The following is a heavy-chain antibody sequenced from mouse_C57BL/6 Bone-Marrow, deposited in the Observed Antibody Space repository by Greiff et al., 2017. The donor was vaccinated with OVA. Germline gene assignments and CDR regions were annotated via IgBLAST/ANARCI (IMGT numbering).Heavy chain of an antibody. CDR3: AGRRYCYGSSGWFAY. V-gene: IGHV1-53*01. Sequence: QVQLQQPGTELVKPGASVKLSCKASGYTFTSYWMPWVKQRPGQGLEWIGNINPSNGGTNYNEKFKSQATLTVDKSSNTAYMQLSSLTSEDSAVYYGAGRRYCYGSSGWFAYGGQGTLVTVSA. D-gene: IGHD1-1*01. J-gene: IGHJ3*01. CDR2: INPSNGGT. CDR1: GYTFTSYW.